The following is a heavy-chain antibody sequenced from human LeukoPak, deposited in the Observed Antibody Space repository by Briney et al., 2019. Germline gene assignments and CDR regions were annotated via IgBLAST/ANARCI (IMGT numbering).Heavy chain of an antibody. CDR1: GYTFTDYY. D-gene: IGHD3-22*01. J-gene: IGHJ4*02. CDR3: ARVRYYDSSSDLAY. V-gene: IGHV1-2*02. CDR2: INPNSGGT. Sequence: ASVKVSCKASGYTFTDYYIHWVRQAPGQGLEWMGWINPNSGGTNYAQKFQGRVTMTRDTSISTAYMELRRPRSDDTAVYYCARVRYYDSSSDLAYWGQGTPVIVSS.